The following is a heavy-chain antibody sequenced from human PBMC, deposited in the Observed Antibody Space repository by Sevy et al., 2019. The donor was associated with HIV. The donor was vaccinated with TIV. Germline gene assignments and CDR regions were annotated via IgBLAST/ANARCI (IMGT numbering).Heavy chain of an antibody. CDR2: VSYGGST. V-gene: IGHV4-39*01. Sequence: SETLSLTCTVSGGSIGSNSFYWGWIRQPPGKELEWIGTVSYGGSTYYNPSLRSRVTISVDASKKQFSLKLSSVTAADTAVYYCARQKVQSAYYYDTSGRQGKADFDSWGQGTLVTVSS. D-gene: IGHD3-22*01. J-gene: IGHJ4*02. CDR1: GGSIGSNSFY. CDR3: ARQKVQSAYYYDTSGRQGKADFDS.